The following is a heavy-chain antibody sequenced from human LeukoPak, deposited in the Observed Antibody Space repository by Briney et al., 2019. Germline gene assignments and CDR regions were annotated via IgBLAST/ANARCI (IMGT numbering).Heavy chain of an antibody. CDR3: ERDREGGYDVGGDY. J-gene: IGHJ4*02. D-gene: IGHD5-12*01. CDR2: ISYDGSNK. V-gene: IGHV3-30-3*01. Sequence: PGGSLRLSCAASGFTFSSYALHWVRQAPGKGLEWVAVISYDGSNKYYADSVKGRFTISRDNSKNTLYLRMNSLRAEDTAVYYCERDREGGYDVGGDYWGQGTLVTVSS. CDR1: GFTFSSYA.